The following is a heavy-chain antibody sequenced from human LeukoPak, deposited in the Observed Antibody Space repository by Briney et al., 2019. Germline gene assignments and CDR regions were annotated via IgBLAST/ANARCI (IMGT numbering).Heavy chain of an antibody. CDR2: IYYSGST. J-gene: IGHJ3*02. D-gene: IGHD1-26*01. CDR1: GGSINSYY. V-gene: IGHV4-59*01. CDR3: ARELGSLDAFDI. Sequence: SETLSLTCTVSGGSINSYYWSWIRQPPGKGLEWIGYIYYSGSTNYNPSLKSRVTISVDTSKNQFSLKLSSVTAADTAVYYCARELGSLDAFDIWGQGTMVTVSS.